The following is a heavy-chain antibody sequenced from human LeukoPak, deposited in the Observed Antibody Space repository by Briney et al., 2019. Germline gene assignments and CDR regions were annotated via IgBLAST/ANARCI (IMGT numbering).Heavy chain of an antibody. D-gene: IGHD3-10*01. CDR3: ARHDSYIPY. CDR1: GFTFNNFP. CDR2: ISDVEFST. Sequence: QAGGSLRVSCAASGFTFNNFPMSRVRQAPGKGLEWVSGISDVEFSTYYTDSVKGRFTISRDNSKNTVYLQMNNLRTGDTAVYFCARHDSYIPYWGQGTLVTVSS. J-gene: IGHJ4*02. V-gene: IGHV3-23*01.